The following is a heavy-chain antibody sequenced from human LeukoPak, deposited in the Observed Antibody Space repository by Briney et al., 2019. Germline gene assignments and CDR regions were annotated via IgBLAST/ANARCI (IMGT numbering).Heavy chain of an antibody. CDR2: ISRGVGST. CDR3: VKKGQADDDGKPD. CDR1: GCTFSSYA. Sequence: GSLRLSCAASGCTFSSYAMSWVRQAPGKGLECASAISRGVGSTYYADSVKGRFTISRDNSKNTLYVQMNNLRADDTAVYYCVKKGQADDDGKPDWGQGALVTVSP. J-gene: IGHJ4*02. V-gene: IGHV3-23*01. D-gene: IGHD1-1*01.